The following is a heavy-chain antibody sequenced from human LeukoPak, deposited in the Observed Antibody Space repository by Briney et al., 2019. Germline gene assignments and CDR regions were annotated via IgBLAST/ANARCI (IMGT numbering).Heavy chain of an antibody. J-gene: IGHJ6*03. CDR1: GYTFTSYG. V-gene: IGHV7-4-1*02. CDR3: ARARGIHFPYYMDV. Sequence: ASVKVSCKASGYTFTSYGISWVRQAPGQGLEWMGWINTNTGNPTYAQGFTGRFVFSLDTSVGTAYLQISSLKAEDTAVYYCARARGIHFPYYMDVWGKGTTVTVSS. D-gene: IGHD3-3*02. CDR2: INTNTGNP.